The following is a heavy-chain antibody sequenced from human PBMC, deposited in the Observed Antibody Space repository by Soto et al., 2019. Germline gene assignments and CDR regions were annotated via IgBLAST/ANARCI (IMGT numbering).Heavy chain of an antibody. Sequence: SETLSLTCTVSGGSISSGGYYWSWIRQHPGKGLEWIGYIYYSGSTYYNPSLKSRVTISVDTSKNQFSLKLSSVTAADTAVYYCARTDRIAVAGTVYFDYWGQGTLVTVSS. CDR1: GGSISSGGYY. CDR3: ARTDRIAVAGTVYFDY. V-gene: IGHV4-31*03. CDR2: IYYSGST. J-gene: IGHJ4*02. D-gene: IGHD6-19*01.